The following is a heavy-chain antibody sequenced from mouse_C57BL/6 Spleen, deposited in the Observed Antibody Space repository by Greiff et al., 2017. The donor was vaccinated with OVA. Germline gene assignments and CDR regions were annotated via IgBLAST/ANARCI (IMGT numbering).Heavy chain of an antibody. Sequence: VQLKESGGDLVKPGGSLKLSCAASGFTFSSYGMSWVRQTPDKRLEWVATISSGGSYTYYPDSVKGRFTISRDNAKNTLYLQMSSLKSEDTAMYYCARQASTMITTDWYFDVWGTGTTVTVSS. D-gene: IGHD2-4*01. CDR2: ISSGGSYT. CDR1: GFTFSSYG. J-gene: IGHJ1*03. CDR3: ARQASTMITTDWYFDV. V-gene: IGHV5-6*01.